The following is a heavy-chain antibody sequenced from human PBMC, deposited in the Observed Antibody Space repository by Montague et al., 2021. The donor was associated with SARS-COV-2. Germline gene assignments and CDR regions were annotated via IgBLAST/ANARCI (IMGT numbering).Heavy chain of an antibody. D-gene: IGHD1-26*01. Sequence: TLSLTCTVSGASIGTGIYYWSWIRQPAGKGLEWIGRIRTTGHTDYNSSLESRVFMSVDTSTNQFSLSLTSVTAADTAVYFCARFGSGTLEFDLWGQGTTVTVSS. V-gene: IGHV4-61*02. CDR1: GASIGTGIYY. CDR3: ARFGSGTLEFDL. CDR2: IRTTGHT. J-gene: IGHJ6*02.